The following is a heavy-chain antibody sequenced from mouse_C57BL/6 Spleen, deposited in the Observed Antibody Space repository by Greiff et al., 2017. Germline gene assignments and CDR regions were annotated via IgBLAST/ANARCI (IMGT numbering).Heavy chain of an antibody. V-gene: IGHV1-15*01. D-gene: IGHD1-1*01. CDR2: LDPETGGT. J-gene: IGHJ2*01. Sequence: QVQLQQSGAELVRPGASVTLSCKASGYTFTDYEMHWVKQTPVHGLEWIGALDPETGGTAYNQKFKGKAILTADKSSSTAYMELRSLTSEDSAVYYCTRDGSSSFDYWGQGTTLTVSS. CDR3: TRDGSSSFDY. CDR1: GYTFTDYE.